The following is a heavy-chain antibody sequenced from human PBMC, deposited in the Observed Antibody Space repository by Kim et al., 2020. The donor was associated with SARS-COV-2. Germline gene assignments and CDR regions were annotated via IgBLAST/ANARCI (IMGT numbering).Heavy chain of an antibody. J-gene: IGHJ5*02. Sequence: SETLSLTCAVYDGSFSGYCWTWIRQSSGKCVEGIGEIIHNVKTNYNPSLNSRVTISVDKSKNQLHLKLSSLTAPDTAVYYCAHKGRKLSGDRVAWFDP. CDR3: AHKGRKLSGDRVAWFDP. CDR2: IIHNVKT. V-gene: IGHV4-34*12. CDR1: DGSFSGYC. D-gene: IGHD2-21*01.